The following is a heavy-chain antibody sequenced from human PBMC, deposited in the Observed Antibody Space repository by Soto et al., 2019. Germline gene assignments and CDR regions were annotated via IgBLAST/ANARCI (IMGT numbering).Heavy chain of an antibody. J-gene: IGHJ4*02. CDR1: GYNFANYW. V-gene: IGHV5-51*01. D-gene: IGHD3-22*01. CDR2: IYPGDSDT. CDR3: ARLSYYDSSPFDY. Sequence: GESLKISCKGSGYNFANYWIAWVRQMPGKGLDWLGIIYPGDSDTRYSPSFEGQVTISADKSISTAYLQWSSLKASDTALYDCARLSYYDSSPFDYWGPGTLVTVSS.